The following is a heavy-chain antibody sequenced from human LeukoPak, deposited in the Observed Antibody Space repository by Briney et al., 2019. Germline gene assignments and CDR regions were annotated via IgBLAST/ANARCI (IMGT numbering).Heavy chain of an antibody. CDR1: GFTFSSYS. CDR3: ARDQSYSSGSADY. Sequence: GGSLRLSCAASGFTFSSYSMNWVRQAPGKGLEWVSSISSSSSYIYYADSVKGRFTISRDNAKNSLCLQMNSLRAEDTAVYYYARDQSYSSGSADYWGQGTLVTVSS. V-gene: IGHV3-21*01. CDR2: ISSSSSYI. J-gene: IGHJ4*02. D-gene: IGHD6-19*01.